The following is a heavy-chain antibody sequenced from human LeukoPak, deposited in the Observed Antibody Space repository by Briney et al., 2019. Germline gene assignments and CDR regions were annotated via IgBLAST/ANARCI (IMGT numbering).Heavy chain of an antibody. CDR2: ISAYNGNT. CDR1: GYTFTSYG. Sequence: ASVKVSCKASGYTFTSYGISWVRQAPGQGIEWMGWISAYNGNTNYAQKLQGRVTMTTDTSTITAYMELRSLRSDDTAVYYCAREVREQYYDFWSGPRFSGMDVWGKGTTVTVSS. V-gene: IGHV1-18*01. D-gene: IGHD3-3*01. J-gene: IGHJ6*04. CDR3: AREVREQYYDFWSGPRFSGMDV.